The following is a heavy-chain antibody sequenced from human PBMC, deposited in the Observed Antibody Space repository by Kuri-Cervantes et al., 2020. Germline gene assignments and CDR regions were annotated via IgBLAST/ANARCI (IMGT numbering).Heavy chain of an antibody. CDR1: GYTFTSYD. V-gene: IGHV1-8*01. CDR2: MNPNSGNT. CDR3: ARVESLWFGGSTDY. J-gene: IGHJ4*02. Sequence: ASVKVSCKASGYTFTSYDINWVRQATGQGLEWMGWMNPNSGNTGYAQKFQGRVTMTRNTSISTAYMELSSLRPEDTAVYYCARVESLWFGGSTDYWGQGTLVTVSS. D-gene: IGHD3-10*01.